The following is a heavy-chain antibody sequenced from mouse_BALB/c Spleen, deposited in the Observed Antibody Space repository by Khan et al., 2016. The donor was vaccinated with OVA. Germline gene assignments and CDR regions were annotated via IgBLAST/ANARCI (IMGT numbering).Heavy chain of an antibody. CDR2: INTYIGEP. CDR3: SRSPTWFAY. V-gene: IGHV9-3-1*01. CDR1: GYTFTDYG. J-gene: IGHJ3*01. Sequence: LVESGPELKKPGETVKISCKTSGYTFTDYGMNWVKQAPGKGLKWMGYINTYIGEPTYADDFKGRFAFSLETSASTAYLQINNLKNEDTATYFCSRSPTWFAYWGQGTLVTVSA.